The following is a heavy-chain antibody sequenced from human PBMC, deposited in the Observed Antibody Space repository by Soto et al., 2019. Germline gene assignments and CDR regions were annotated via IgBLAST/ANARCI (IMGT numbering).Heavy chain of an antibody. CDR1: GFSLSSTRIA. J-gene: IGHJ4*02. D-gene: IGHD6-19*01. Sequence: QITLKESGPPLVKPTQTLTLTCTFSGFSLSSTRIAVGWIRQPPGKALDWLALIYWDDDKRYSPFLKSRLTITKDTSKNQVVLTMSNMDPVDTARYYCAHIVVSGLGYYFDYWGQGTLVTVSS. CDR2: IYWDDDK. V-gene: IGHV2-5*02. CDR3: AHIVVSGLGYYFDY.